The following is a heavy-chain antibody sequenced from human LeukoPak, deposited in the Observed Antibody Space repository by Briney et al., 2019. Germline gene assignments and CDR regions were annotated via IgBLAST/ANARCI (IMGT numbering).Heavy chain of an antibody. D-gene: IGHD4-17*01. J-gene: IGHJ4*02. CDR3: ARLQYGDYYYFDY. Sequence: HPGGSLRLSCGASGFTFSSYAMHWVRQAPGKGLEWVAVISYDGSNKYYADSVKGRFTISRDNSKNTLYLQMNSLRAEDTAVYYCARLQYGDYYYFDYWGQGTLVTVSS. CDR1: GFTFSSYA. CDR2: ISYDGSNK. V-gene: IGHV3-30*14.